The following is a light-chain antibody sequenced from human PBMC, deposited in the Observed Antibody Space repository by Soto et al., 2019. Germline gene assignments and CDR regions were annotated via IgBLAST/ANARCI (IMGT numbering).Light chain of an antibody. CDR3: QKYNSAPWT. V-gene: IGKV1-27*01. CDR1: QGISNY. Sequence: DIQMTQSPSSLSASVGDRVTITCWASQGISNYLAWYQQQPGKVPKLLIYVASTLQSGVPSRFSGSGSGKDFTLAISSLQPEDVATYYCQKYNSAPWTFGQGTKVEIK. CDR2: VAS. J-gene: IGKJ1*01.